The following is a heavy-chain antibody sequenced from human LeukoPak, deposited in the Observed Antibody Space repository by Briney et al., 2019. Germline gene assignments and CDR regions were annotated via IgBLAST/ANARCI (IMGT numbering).Heavy chain of an antibody. Sequence: GGSLRLSCAASGFTFSSYGMHWVRQAPGEGLEWVSAISNSGGSTYYADSVKGRFTISRDNSKNTLYLQMNSLRAEDTALYYCAKDVNSSGYYLGFDYWGQGTLVTVSS. D-gene: IGHD3-22*01. CDR3: AKDVNSSGYYLGFDY. CDR1: GFTFSSYG. CDR2: ISNSGGST. V-gene: IGHV3-23*01. J-gene: IGHJ4*02.